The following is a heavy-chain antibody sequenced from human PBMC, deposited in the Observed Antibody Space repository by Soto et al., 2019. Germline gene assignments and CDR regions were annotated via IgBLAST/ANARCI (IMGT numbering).Heavy chain of an antibody. CDR2: INPNSGGT. Sequence: ASVKGSCKASGYTFAGCYMHWVRQSPGQGREWMGWINPNSGGTNYEQKFQGWVTRTRDTSISTAYMELRRMRSDETAVYHCARSLVQAAGGDDYYYYGMDVWGQGTTVTVSS. CDR1: GYTFAGCY. J-gene: IGHJ6*02. D-gene: IGHD2-2*01. V-gene: IGHV1-2*04. CDR3: ARSLVQAAGGDDYYYYGMDV.